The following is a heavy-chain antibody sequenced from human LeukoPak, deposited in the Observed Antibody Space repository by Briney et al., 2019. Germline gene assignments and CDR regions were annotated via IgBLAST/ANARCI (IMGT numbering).Heavy chain of an antibody. D-gene: IGHD2-15*01. CDR2: ISGSGGST. CDR1: VFTHSSYA. CDR3: ARSSGGPGGWDV. Sequence: GGSLRLSRAASVFTHSSYAMSWVRQAPGKGLEWVSAISGSGGSTYYADSVKGRFTISRDNSKNTLHLQMDSLRAEDTPVCDCARSSGGPGGWDVWGQGTTVTVSS. J-gene: IGHJ6*02. V-gene: IGHV3-23*01.